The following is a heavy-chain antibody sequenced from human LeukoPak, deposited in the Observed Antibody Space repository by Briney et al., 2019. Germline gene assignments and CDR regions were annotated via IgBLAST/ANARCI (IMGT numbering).Heavy chain of an antibody. CDR3: ARERDYYDSSGVSLGGFDY. CDR2: ISAYNGNT. J-gene: IGHJ4*02. D-gene: IGHD3-22*01. Sequence: ASVKVSCKASGYTFTSYGISWVRQAPGQGLEWMGWISAYNGNTNYAQKLQGRVTMTTDTSTSTAYMELRSLRSDDTAVYYCARERDYYDSSGVSLGGFDYWGQGTLVTVSS. CDR1: GYTFTSYG. V-gene: IGHV1-18*01.